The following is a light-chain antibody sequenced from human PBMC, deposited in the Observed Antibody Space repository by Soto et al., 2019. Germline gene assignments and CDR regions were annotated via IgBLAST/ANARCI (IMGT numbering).Light chain of an antibody. CDR3: SSYTSTSRLEV. CDR2: DVS. V-gene: IGLV2-14*01. CDR1: SSDIGDYNY. Sequence: QSALTQPASVSGSPGQSITISCNGTSSDIGDYNYVSWYQHHPGKAPKLMIYDVSNRPSGISNRFFGSKSGNTASLTISGLQAEDEANYYCSSYTSTSRLEVFGGGTKLAVL. J-gene: IGLJ3*02.